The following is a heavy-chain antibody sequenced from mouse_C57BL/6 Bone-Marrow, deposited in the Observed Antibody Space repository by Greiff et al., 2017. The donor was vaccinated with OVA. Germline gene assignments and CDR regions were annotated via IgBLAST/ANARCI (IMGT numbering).Heavy chain of an antibody. CDR1: GYSITSDY. J-gene: IGHJ1*03. CDR3: ARFIYSYFDV. CDR2: ISYSGST. V-gene: IGHV3-8*01. Sequence: EVKLQESGPGLAKPSQTLSLTCSVTGYSITSDYWHWIRKFPGNKLEYMGYISYSGSTYYNPSLKSRITITRDTSKNQYYLQLNSVTTEDTATYYCARFIYSYFDVWGTGTTVTVSS.